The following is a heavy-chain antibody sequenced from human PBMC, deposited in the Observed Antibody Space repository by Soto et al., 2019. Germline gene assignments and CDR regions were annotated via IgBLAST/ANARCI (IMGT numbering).Heavy chain of an antibody. V-gene: IGHV3-33*08. CDR1: GFTLRSYG. Sequence: GGSLRLSCEASGFTLRSYGMHWVRQAPGKGLEWVAVIWYDGSNKYYADSVKGRFTISRDNSKNTLYLQMNSLRAEDTAVYYCARDSTYYDILTGLNWFDPWGQGTLVTVSS. CDR2: IWYDGSNK. CDR3: ARDSTYYDILTGLNWFDP. D-gene: IGHD3-9*01. J-gene: IGHJ5*02.